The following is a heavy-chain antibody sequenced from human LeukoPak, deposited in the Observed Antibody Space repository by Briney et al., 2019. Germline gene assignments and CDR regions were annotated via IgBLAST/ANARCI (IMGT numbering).Heavy chain of an antibody. CDR1: GGSFSGYY. CDR2: INHSGST. CDR3: ARGPYCSGGSCYKVVWFDP. D-gene: IGHD2-15*01. J-gene: IGHJ5*02. Sequence: SETLSLTCAVYGGSFSGYYWSWIRQPPGKGLEWIGEINHSGSTNYNPSLKSRVTISVDTSKNQFSLKLSSVTAADTAVYYCARGPYCSGGSCYKVVWFDPWGQGTLVTVSS. V-gene: IGHV4-34*01.